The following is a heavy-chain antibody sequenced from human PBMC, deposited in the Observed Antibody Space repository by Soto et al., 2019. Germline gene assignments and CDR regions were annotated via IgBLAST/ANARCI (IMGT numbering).Heavy chain of an antibody. J-gene: IGHJ6*02. V-gene: IGHV3-33*08. CDR2: IWYDGSNK. CDR3: ARNPIYSGYDLYYYGMDV. Sequence: GGSLRLSCAASGFTFSSYGMHWVRQAPGKGLEWAAVIWYDGSNKYYADSVKGRFTISRDNSKNTLYLQMNSLRAEDTAVYYCARNPIYSGYDLYYYGMDVWGQGTTVTVSS. D-gene: IGHD5-12*01. CDR1: GFTFSSYG.